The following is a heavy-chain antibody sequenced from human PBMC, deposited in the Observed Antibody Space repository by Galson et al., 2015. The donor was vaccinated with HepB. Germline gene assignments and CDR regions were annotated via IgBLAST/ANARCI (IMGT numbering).Heavy chain of an antibody. CDR2: ISGSGGGT. V-gene: IGHV3-23*01. CDR1: GFTFSNYG. CDR3: AKGGGLATFDY. Sequence: SLRLSCAASGFTFSNYGMSWVRQAPGKGLEWVSAISGSGGGTYYADSVKGRFTISRDNFKNTLYLQMNSLRAEDTAVYYCAKGGGLATFDYWGQGTLVTVSS. D-gene: IGHD3/OR15-3a*01. J-gene: IGHJ4*02.